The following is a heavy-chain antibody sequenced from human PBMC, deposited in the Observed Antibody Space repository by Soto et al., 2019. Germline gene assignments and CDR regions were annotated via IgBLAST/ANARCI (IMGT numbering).Heavy chain of an antibody. V-gene: IGHV3-23*01. J-gene: IGHJ4*02. Sequence: EVQLLESGGGLVQPGGSLRLSCAASGFTFSSYGMNWVRQAPGKGLEWVSGIGGSGANTYYADSVKGRFTISRDNSKNAVGREGGGVGGGGGGVWGCGGGGGGGGTSGGSGFDYWGQGTLVTVSS. CDR3: GGGGGGGGTSGGSGFDY. CDR1: GFTFSSYG. D-gene: IGHD3-16*01. CDR2: IGGSGANT.